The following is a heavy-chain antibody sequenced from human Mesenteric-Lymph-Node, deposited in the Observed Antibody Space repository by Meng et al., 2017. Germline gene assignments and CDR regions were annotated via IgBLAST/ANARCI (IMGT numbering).Heavy chain of an antibody. CDR1: GGKFTSFV. J-gene: IGHJ4*02. CDR3: ARLDLGLAH. Sequence: QVQLVQSGPEVKKPGSLVKVSCKASGGKFTSFVFNWVRQAPGQGLEWMGGIIPILGTTNYAEKFRGRLTISADTSARTAYMELTSLNSDDTAVYYCARLDLGLAHWGQGTLVTVSS. V-gene: IGHV1-69*10. D-gene: IGHD3-16*01. CDR2: IIPILGTT.